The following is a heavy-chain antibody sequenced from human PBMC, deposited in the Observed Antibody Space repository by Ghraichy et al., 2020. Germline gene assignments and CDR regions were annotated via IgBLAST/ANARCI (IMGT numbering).Heavy chain of an antibody. CDR3: ARGRRSSSWPYDP. CDR1: GGSFSGYY. Sequence: SETLSLTCAVHGGSFSGYYWSWIRQPPGKGLEWIGEINHSGSTNYNPSLKSRVTISLDTSKNQFSLKLSSVTAADTAVYYCARGRRSSSWPYDPWGQGTLVTVSS. D-gene: IGHD6-13*01. CDR2: INHSGST. V-gene: IGHV4-34*01. J-gene: IGHJ5*02.